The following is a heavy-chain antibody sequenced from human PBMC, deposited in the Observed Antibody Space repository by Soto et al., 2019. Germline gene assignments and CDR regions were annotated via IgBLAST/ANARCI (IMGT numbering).Heavy chain of an antibody. D-gene: IGHD6-13*01. CDR2: INAGNGNT. Sequence: QVQLVQSGAEEKKPGASVQVSCKASGYTFTSYDMHWVRQAPGQRLEWMGWINAGNGNTKYSQKFQGRDTITMDTSASTAYMELSSLRSEDTAVYYCARGIAPYYFDYWGQGTLGTVSS. CDR1: GYTFTSYD. J-gene: IGHJ4*02. CDR3: ARGIAPYYFDY. V-gene: IGHV1-3*05.